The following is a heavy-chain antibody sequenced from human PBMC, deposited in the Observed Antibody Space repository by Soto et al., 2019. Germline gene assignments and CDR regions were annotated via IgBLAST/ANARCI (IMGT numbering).Heavy chain of an antibody. Sequence: LSLTCTVSGASINNYYCSWIRQAAGKGLEWIGRIYSTGTTNYNPSLKSRVTTSVDMSKSQFSLTLRSVTAADTAVYYCVRDIGGSGWFAPWGQGTLVTVSS. J-gene: IGHJ5*02. V-gene: IGHV4-4*07. D-gene: IGHD2-15*01. CDR1: GASINNYY. CDR3: VRDIGGSGWFAP. CDR2: IYSTGTT.